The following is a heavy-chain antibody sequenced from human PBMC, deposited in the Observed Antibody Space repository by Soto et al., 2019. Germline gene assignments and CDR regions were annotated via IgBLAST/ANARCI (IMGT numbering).Heavy chain of an antibody. V-gene: IGHV3-74*01. CDR2: INSGASTT. D-gene: IGHD3-10*01. CDR1: GFTFSSSW. J-gene: IGHJ4*02. CDR3: ARGPTGWFGYDY. Sequence: EVQLVESGGGLVQPGGSLRLSCAASGFTFSSSWMHWVRQAPGKGLVWVSRINSGASTTNYSDSVKGRFTISRDNARNTLYLQKDSLTADDTAVYYCARGPTGWFGYDYWGQGTLVTVSS.